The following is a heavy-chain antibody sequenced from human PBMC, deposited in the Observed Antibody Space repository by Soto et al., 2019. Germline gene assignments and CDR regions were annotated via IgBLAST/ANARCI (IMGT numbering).Heavy chain of an antibody. J-gene: IGHJ4*02. CDR2: ISGSGGST. Sequence: EVQLLESGGGLVQPGGSLRLSCAASGFTFSSYAMSWVRQAPGKGLEWVSAISGSGGSTYYADSVKGRFTISRDNSKNTLYLQMNSLRAEDTAVYYCAPHLIYYYDSLPYYFDYWGQGNLVTVSS. CDR3: APHLIYYYDSLPYYFDY. CDR1: GFTFSSYA. V-gene: IGHV3-23*01. D-gene: IGHD3-22*01.